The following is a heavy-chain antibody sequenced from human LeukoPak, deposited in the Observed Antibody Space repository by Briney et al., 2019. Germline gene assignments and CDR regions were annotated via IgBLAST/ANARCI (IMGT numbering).Heavy chain of an antibody. CDR2: IGTAGDT. J-gene: IGHJ6*03. D-gene: IGHD6-6*01. Sequence: PGGSLRLSCAASGFTFSSYDMHWVRQATGKGLEWVSAIGTAGDTYYPGSVKGRFTISRENAKNSLYLQMNSLRAGDTAVYYCARDGKQLAYYYYHMDVWGKGTTVTVSS. V-gene: IGHV3-13*01. CDR1: GFTFSSYD. CDR3: ARDGKQLAYYYYHMDV.